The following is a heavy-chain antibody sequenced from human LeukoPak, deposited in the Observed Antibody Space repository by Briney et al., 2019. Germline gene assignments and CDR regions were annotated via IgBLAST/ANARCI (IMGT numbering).Heavy chain of an antibody. CDR3: ARSFRDGYNWNYFDY. D-gene: IGHD5-24*01. V-gene: IGHV1-2*02. CDR2: INPNSGGT. CDR1: GYTFTGYY. J-gene: IGHJ4*02. Sequence: GASVKVSCTASGYTFTGYYMHWVRQAPGQGLEWMGWINPNSGGTNYAQKFQGRVTMTRDTSISTAYMELSRLRSDDTAVYYCARSFRDGYNWNYFDYWGQGTLVTVSS.